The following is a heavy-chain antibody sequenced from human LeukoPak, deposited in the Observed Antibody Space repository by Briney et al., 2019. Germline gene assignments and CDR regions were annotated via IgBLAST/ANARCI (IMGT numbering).Heavy chain of an antibody. D-gene: IGHD6-13*01. CDR1: GGSFSGYY. V-gene: IGHV4-34*01. Sequence: SETLSLTCAVYGGSFSGYYWSWIRQPPGKGLEWMREINHSGSTNYNPSLKSRVTISVDSSKNQFSLKLSSVTAADTAVYYCASRSSSWYPSDRYFYYYTDVWGKGTTVTVSS. CDR2: INHSGST. J-gene: IGHJ6*03. CDR3: ASRSSSWYPSDRYFYYYTDV.